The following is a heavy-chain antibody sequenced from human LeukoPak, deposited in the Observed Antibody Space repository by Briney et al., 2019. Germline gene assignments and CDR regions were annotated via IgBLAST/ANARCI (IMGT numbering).Heavy chain of an antibody. CDR2: IWSDGTKQ. V-gene: IGHV3-33*01. Sequence: GRSLKLSCAASGFAFHIYGMRWVRQAPGKGLEWVAFIWSDGTKQFYADSVKGRFTISRDNSSNTVYLHMNSLKAEDTALYYCVRDRNNNYFDYWGQGTLLTVSS. D-gene: IGHD1-14*01. CDR3: VRDRNNNYFDY. CDR1: GFAFHIYG. J-gene: IGHJ4*02.